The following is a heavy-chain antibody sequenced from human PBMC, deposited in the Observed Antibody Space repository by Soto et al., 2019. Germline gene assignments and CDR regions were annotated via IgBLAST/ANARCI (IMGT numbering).Heavy chain of an antibody. CDR2: LIPMLGTA. J-gene: IGHJ6*02. D-gene: IGHD2-2*01. CDR3: SSQEAMPPHFSSGMDV. CDR1: GGTFGSYT. Sequence: QVHLVQSGAEVKKPGASLKVSCTASGGTFGSYTVTCVRPAPGHGLEWMGELIPMLGTASNAQKVQVRVTRTADKSTTTAHMELRSLSSDDTAVYSCSSQEAMPPHFSSGMDVWGQGTTVTVSS. V-gene: IGHV1-69*06.